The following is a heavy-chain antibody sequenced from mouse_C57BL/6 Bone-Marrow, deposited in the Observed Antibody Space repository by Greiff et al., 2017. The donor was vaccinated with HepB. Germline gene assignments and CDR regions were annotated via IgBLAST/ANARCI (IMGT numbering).Heavy chain of an antibody. CDR2: IDPENGDT. J-gene: IGHJ3*01. CDR3: TTDGNSTWFAY. CDR1: GFNIKDDS. V-gene: IGHV14-4*01. Sequence: EVQLQQSGAELVRPGASVKLSCTASGFNIKDDSMHWVKQRPEQGLEWIGWIDPENGDTEYASKFQGKATITADTSSNTAYLQLSSLTSEDTAVYYCTTDGNSTWFAYWGQGTLVTVSA. D-gene: IGHD2-1*01.